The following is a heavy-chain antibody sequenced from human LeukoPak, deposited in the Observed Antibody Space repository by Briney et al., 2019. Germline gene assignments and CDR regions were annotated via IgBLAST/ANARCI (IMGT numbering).Heavy chain of an antibody. CDR2: IIPIFGTA. D-gene: IGHD1-14*01. V-gene: IGHV1-69*05. J-gene: IGHJ6*03. CDR3: ASLVLRSYYYYMDV. Sequence: SVKVSCKASGGTFSSYAISWVRQAPGQGLEWMGRIIPIFGTANYAQKFQGRVTITTDESTSTAYMELSSQRSEDTAVYYCASLVLRSYYYYMDVWGKGTTVTVSS. CDR1: GGTFSSYA.